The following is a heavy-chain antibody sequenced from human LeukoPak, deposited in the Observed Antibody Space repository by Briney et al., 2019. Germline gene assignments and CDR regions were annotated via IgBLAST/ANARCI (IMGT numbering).Heavy chain of an antibody. CDR1: GFTFSSYV. CDR2: IRYDGSNK. D-gene: IGHD1-26*01. J-gene: IGHJ4*02. Sequence: GGSLRLSCAASGFTFSSYVMHWVRQAPGKGLEWVAFIRYDGSNKYYADSVKGRFTISRDNSKNTLYLQMNSLRAEDTAVYYCAPVVGATWGQFDYWGQGTLVTVSS. CDR3: APVVGATWGQFDY. V-gene: IGHV3-30*02.